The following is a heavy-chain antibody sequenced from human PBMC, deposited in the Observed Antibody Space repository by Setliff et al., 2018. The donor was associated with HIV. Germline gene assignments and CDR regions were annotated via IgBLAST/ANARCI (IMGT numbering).Heavy chain of an antibody. V-gene: IGHV1-18*01. CDR3: ARYDSSGYYPSNYYYGMDV. Sequence: ASVKVSCKASGYTFTNYGISWVRQAPGQGLEWMGWISAYNGNTNYAQKLQGRVTMTTDTSTSTVYMELRSLRSDDTAVYYCARYDSSGYYPSNYYYGMDVWGQGTTVSVSS. CDR1: GYTFTNYG. D-gene: IGHD3-22*01. CDR2: ISAYNGNT. J-gene: IGHJ6*02.